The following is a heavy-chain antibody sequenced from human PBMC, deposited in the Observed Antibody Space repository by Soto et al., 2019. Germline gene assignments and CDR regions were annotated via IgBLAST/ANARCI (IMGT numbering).Heavy chain of an antibody. CDR3: VRVFENTRN. CDR1: EFTFSSQW. CDR2: INTDGSST. Sequence: EMQLVESGGGLVQPGGSLRLSCAAPEFTFSSQWMHWVRQAPGKGLVWVSRINTDGSSTSHADSVRDRFTISRDNAKDTVYLQMNSLRAEDTAVYYCVRVFENTRNWGQGILVTVSS. V-gene: IGHV3-74*01. D-gene: IGHD2-2*01. J-gene: IGHJ4*02.